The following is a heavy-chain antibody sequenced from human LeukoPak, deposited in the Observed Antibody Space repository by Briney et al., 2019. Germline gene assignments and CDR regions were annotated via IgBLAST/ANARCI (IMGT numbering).Heavy chain of an antibody. CDR1: GASVSSDY. CDR2: INHSGST. J-gene: IGHJ4*02. CDR3: ARSEAAAGRVDFDY. Sequence: SETLSLTCTVSGASVSSDYWSWIRQPPGKGLEWIGEINHSGSTNYNPSLKSRVTISVDTSKNQFPLKLSSVTAADTAVYYCARSEAAAGRVDFDYWGQGTLVTVSS. V-gene: IGHV4-34*01. D-gene: IGHD6-13*01.